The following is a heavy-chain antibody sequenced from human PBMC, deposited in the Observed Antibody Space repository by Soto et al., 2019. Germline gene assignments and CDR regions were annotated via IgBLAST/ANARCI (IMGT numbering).Heavy chain of an antibody. CDR1: GGTFSSYA. Sequence: QVQLVQSGAEVKKPGSSVKVSCKASGGTFSSYAISWVRQAPGQGLEWMGGIIPIFGTANYAQKLQGRVTITADKSTSTAYMELSSLRSEDTAVYYCARGEYGSGSYYNPGVFDYWGQGTLVTVSS. V-gene: IGHV1-69*06. CDR2: IIPIFGTA. J-gene: IGHJ4*02. D-gene: IGHD3-10*01. CDR3: ARGEYGSGSYYNPGVFDY.